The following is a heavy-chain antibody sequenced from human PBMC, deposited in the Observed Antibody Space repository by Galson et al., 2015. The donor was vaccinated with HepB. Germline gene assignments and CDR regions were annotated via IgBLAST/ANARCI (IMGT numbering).Heavy chain of an antibody. J-gene: IGHJ4*02. CDR2: ISGTNTFT. CDR1: GFTFSDFY. D-gene: IGHD1-26*01. V-gene: IGHV3-11*06. CDR3: VRDRAYNGSLTGYYFDY. Sequence: SLRLSCAASGFTFSDFYMYWIRQAPGKGLEWVSYISGTNTFTDYADSVKGRFTISRDNTKNSLYLQMNSLRAEDTAVYYCVRDRAYNGSLTGYYFDYWGQGTLVTVSS.